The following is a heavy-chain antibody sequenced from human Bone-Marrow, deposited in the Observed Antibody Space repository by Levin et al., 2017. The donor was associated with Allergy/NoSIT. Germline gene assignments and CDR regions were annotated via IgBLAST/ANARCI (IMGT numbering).Heavy chain of an antibody. D-gene: IGHD6-6*01. CDR2: IRGSGVGT. CDR3: AKDISSSWSTGDLDY. V-gene: IGHV3-23*01. CDR1: GFTFSSYA. Sequence: GGSLRLSCAASGFTFSSYAMSWVRQAPGKGLEWVSGIRGSGVGTYYADSVKGRFTISRDNSKNTLYLQMKSLRAEDTAVYYCAKDISSSWSTGDLDYWGQGTQVTASS. J-gene: IGHJ4*02.